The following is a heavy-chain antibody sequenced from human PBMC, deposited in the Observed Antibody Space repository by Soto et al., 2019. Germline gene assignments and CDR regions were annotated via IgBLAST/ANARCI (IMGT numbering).Heavy chain of an antibody. CDR2: FDPEDGET. CDR1: GYTLTELS. J-gene: IGHJ5*02. Sequence: ASVKVSCKVSGYTLTELSMHWVRQAPGKGLEWMGGFDPEDGETIYAQKFQGRVTMTEDTSTDTAYMELSSLRSEDTAVYYCATVPKYYDIVTGYSNPYNWFDPWGQGTLVTVSS. V-gene: IGHV1-24*01. D-gene: IGHD3-9*01. CDR3: ATVPKYYDIVTGYSNPYNWFDP.